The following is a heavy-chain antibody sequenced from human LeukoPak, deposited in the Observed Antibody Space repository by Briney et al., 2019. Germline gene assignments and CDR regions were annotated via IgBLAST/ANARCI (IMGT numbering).Heavy chain of an antibody. D-gene: IGHD3-3*01. V-gene: IGHV3-23*01. J-gene: IGHJ4*02. CDR3: AKPPYDFWSGRTASDY. CDR1: GFTFSSYW. CDR2: ISGSGGST. Sequence: GGSLRLSCAASGFTFSSYWMSWVRQAPGRGLEWVSAISGSGGSTYYADSVKGRFTISRDNSKNTLYLQMNSLRAEDTAVYYCAKPPYDFWSGRTASDYWGQGTLVTVSS.